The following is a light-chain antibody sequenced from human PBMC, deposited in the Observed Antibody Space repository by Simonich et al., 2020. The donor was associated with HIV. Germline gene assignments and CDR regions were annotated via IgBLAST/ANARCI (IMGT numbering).Light chain of an antibody. CDR3: AAWDDSLSAVV. J-gene: IGLJ2*01. V-gene: IGLV1-47*01. CDR2: RNN. Sequence: QSVLTQPPSASGTPGQRVTISCSGSFSNIGSNFVSWYQQPPGTAPKLLIHRNNQRPAGVPDRFSDSKSGTSASLAISGLRSEDEAEYYCAAWDDSLSAVVFGGGTKLTVL. CDR1: FSNIGSNF.